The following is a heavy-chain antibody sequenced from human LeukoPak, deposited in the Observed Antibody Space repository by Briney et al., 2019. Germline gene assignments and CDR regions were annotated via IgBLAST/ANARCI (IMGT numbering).Heavy chain of an antibody. D-gene: IGHD6-19*01. J-gene: IGHJ4*02. V-gene: IGHV4-61*01. CDR2: IYHSGST. Sequence: SETLSLTCTVSGGSISSGSYYWSWIRQPPGKGLEWIGYIYHSGSTNYNPSLMSRVSISVDMSKNQFSLKLSSVTAADTAVYYCARIGQAVAGTWGQGALVTVSS. CDR1: GGSISSGSYY. CDR3: ARIGQAVAGT.